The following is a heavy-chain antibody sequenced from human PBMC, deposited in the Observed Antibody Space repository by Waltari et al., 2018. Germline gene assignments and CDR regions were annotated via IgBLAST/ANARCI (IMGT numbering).Heavy chain of an antibody. CDR3: TSTPLAGY. Sequence: EVQLVESGGGLVQPGGSLKISCAASGFTFSDSTIYWVRQASGKGLEGVGRIRSKANSYATAYAASVKGRFTISRDDSKNTANLQMNSLKTEDTAVYYCTSTPLAGYWGQGSLVTVSS. J-gene: IGHJ4*02. D-gene: IGHD3-16*01. V-gene: IGHV3-73*01. CDR2: IRSKANSYAT. CDR1: GFTFSDST.